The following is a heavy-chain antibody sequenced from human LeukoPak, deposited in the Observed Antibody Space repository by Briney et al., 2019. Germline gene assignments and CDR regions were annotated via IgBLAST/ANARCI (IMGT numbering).Heavy chain of an antibody. Sequence: GGSLRLSCAASGFTFSRYGMNWVRQAPGKGLEWVSFISSSSSYIYYADSVKGRFTISRDNAKNSLYLQMNSLGAEDTAVYYCARDLRSSGYYAFDYWGQGTLVTVSS. J-gene: IGHJ4*02. CDR2: ISSSSSYI. V-gene: IGHV3-21*01. CDR3: ARDLRSSGYYAFDY. CDR1: GFTFSRYG. D-gene: IGHD3-22*01.